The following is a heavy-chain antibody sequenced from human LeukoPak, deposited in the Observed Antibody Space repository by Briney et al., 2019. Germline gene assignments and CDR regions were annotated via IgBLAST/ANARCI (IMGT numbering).Heavy chain of an antibody. CDR2: MNPNSGNT. D-gene: IGHD6-19*01. Sequence: ASVKVSCKASGYTFTSYDINWVRQATGQGLEWMGWMNPNSGNTGYAQKFQGRVTMTRDTSISTAYMELSRLRSDDTAVYYCARLRPKQWPPAVDYWGQGTLVTVSS. J-gene: IGHJ4*02. V-gene: IGHV1-8*02. CDR1: GYTFTSYD. CDR3: ARLRPKQWPPAVDY.